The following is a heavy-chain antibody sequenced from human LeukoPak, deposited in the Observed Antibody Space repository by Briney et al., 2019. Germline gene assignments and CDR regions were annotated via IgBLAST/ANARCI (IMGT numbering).Heavy chain of an antibody. CDR1: GYTFTSDG. CDR2: ISVYNGHT. J-gene: IGHJ4*02. D-gene: IGHD1-7*01. V-gene: IGHV1-18*01. CDR3: ARTLVKLELILIDY. Sequence: ASVKVSCKASGYTFTSDGISWVRQAPGQGLEWMGWISVYNGHTNYAQKFQGRVTMTTDTSTNTVYMELRSLRSDDTAVYYCARTLVKLELILIDYWGQGTLVTVSS.